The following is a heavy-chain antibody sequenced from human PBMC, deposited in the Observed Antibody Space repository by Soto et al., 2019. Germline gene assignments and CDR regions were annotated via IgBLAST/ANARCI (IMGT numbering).Heavy chain of an antibody. CDR3: ARLGGVAARTFDY. Sequence: SETLSLTCTVSGGSINYFYWIWIRQPPGKGLEWIGYIYYSGSTDYNPSLKSRVTISVDPSKTQFSLNLRSVNTADTAVYYCARLGGVAARTFDYWGQGTLVTVSS. CDR2: IYYSGST. CDR1: GGSINYFY. D-gene: IGHD6-6*01. J-gene: IGHJ4*02. V-gene: IGHV4-59*12.